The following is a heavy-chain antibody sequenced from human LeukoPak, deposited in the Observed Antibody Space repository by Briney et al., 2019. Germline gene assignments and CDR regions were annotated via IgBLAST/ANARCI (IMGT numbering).Heavy chain of an antibody. CDR1: GFSFWRNW. CDR3: GRYHTAYALDV. J-gene: IGHJ6*02. V-gene: IGHV3-7*01. D-gene: IGHD2-21*02. Sequence: PGGSLRLSCEASSGFSFWRNWMGWVRQAPGKGLEWVATINHDGNAKFYVESVRGRFLVSRDNAKESLSLQLNNLRVEDTAVYYCGRYHTAYALDVWGQGTTVTVFS. CDR2: INHDGNAK.